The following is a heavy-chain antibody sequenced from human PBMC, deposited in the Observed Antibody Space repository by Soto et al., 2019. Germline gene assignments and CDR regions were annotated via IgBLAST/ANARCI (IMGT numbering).Heavy chain of an antibody. D-gene: IGHD2-21*01. Sequence: EVQLLESGGGLVQPGGSLRLSCAASGFTFSSYAMSWVRQAPGKGLEWVSAISGSGGSTYYADSVKGRFTISRDNSKNTLYLQMNSLRAEATAVYYCAKLLIPRSYYYYGMDVWGQGTTVTVSS. CDR2: ISGSGGST. V-gene: IGHV3-23*01. J-gene: IGHJ6*02. CDR3: AKLLIPRSYYYYGMDV. CDR1: GFTFSSYA.